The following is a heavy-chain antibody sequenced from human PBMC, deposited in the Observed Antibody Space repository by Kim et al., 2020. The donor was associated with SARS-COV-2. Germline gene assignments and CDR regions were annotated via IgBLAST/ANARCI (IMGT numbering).Heavy chain of an antibody. CDR3: AKAGLVSLYYYAMDV. CDR2: IKQDGSEK. V-gene: IGHV3-7*01. D-gene: IGHD6-6*01. Sequence: GGSLRLSCAASGFTFSSYWMNWVRQAPGKGLEWVANIKQDGSEKYYVDSVKGRFTISRDNAKNSLYLQMNSLRAEDTAVYYCAKAGLVSLYYYAMDVWGHGTTVTVSS. CDR1: GFTFSSYW. J-gene: IGHJ6*02.